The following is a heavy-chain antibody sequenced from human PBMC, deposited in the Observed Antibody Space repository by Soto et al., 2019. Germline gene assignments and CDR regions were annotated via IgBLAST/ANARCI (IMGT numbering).Heavy chain of an antibody. J-gene: IGHJ4*02. CDR1: GYTFITYD. CDR3: ARRKERSGPHYFDS. Sequence: GASVKVSCKASGYTFITYDIHWVRQATGQGLEWMGWMNPYNGNAGYAQKFQGRVTMTRNTSISTAYMELSSLRSEDTAVYFCARRKERSGPHYFDSWGQGTLVTVYS. D-gene: IGHD6-25*01. CDR2: MNPYNGNA. V-gene: IGHV1-8*01.